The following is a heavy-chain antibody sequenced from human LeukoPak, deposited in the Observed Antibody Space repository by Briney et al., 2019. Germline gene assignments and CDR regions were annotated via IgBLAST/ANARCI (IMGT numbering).Heavy chain of an antibody. V-gene: IGHV1-18*01. D-gene: IGHD2-2*01. J-gene: IGHJ6*02. CDR1: DYTFTSYG. CDR3: ARAQSSTSYYGMDV. Sequence: GASVKVSCKASDYTFTSYGIGWVRQAPGQGLEWMGWISAYSGNTNYAQKLQGRVTMTTDTSTSTAYMELRSLRPDDTAVYYCARAQSSTSYYGMDVWGQGTTVTVSS. CDR2: ISAYSGNT.